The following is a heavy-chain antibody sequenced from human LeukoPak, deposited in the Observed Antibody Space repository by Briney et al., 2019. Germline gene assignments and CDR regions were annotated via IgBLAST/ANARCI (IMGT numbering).Heavy chain of an antibody. CDR1: GFTFSSYS. CDR2: ISSSSSYI. J-gene: IGHJ6*02. V-gene: IGHV3-21*01. D-gene: IGHD3-10*01. Sequence: GGSLRLSCAASGFTFSSYSMNWVRQAPGNGLEWVSSISSSSSYIYYADSVKGRFTISRDNAKNSLYLQMNSLRAEDTAVYYCARDPDMVRSYQYGMDVWGQGTTVTVSS. CDR3: ARDPDMVRSYQYGMDV.